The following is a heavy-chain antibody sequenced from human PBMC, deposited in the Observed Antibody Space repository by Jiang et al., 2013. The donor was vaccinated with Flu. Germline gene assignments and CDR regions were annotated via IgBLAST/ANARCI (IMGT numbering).Heavy chain of an antibody. D-gene: IGHD5-24*01. CDR1: GGTFSSYA. Sequence: SGAEVKKPGSSVKVSCKASGGTFSSYAISWVRQAPGQGLEWMGRIIPILGIANYAQKFQGRVTITADKSTSTAYMELSSLRSEDTAVYYCARVRMAADPIYYYYYGMDVWGQGTTVTVSS. J-gene: IGHJ6*02. V-gene: IGHV1-69*04. CDR3: ARVRMAADPIYYYYYGMDV. CDR2: IIPILGIA.